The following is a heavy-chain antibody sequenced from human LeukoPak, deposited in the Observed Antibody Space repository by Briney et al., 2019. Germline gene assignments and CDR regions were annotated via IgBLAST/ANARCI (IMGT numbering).Heavy chain of an antibody. CDR2: IYPGDSDT. CDR1: GYSFTSYW. V-gene: IGHV5-51*01. CDR3: ARTVSYGYEFPSLYTYFRH. D-gene: IGHD5-18*01. Sequence: GESLKISCKGSGYSFTSYWIGWVRQMPGKGLEWMGIIYPGDSDTRYSPSFQGQVTISADKSISTAYLQWSSLKASDTAMYYCARTVSYGYEFPSLYTYFRHWGQGTLVTVSS. J-gene: IGHJ1*01.